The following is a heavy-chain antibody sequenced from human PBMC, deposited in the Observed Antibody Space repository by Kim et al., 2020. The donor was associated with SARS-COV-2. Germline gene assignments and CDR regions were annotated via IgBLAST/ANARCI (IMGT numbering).Heavy chain of an antibody. D-gene: IGHD3-10*01. CDR2: IYYSGST. V-gene: IGHV4-31*03. CDR3: AREARWFGELRRGAMDV. CDR1: GGSISSGGYY. J-gene: IGHJ6*02. Sequence: SETLSLTCTVSGGSISSGGYYWSWIRQHPGKGLEWIGYIYYSGSTYYNPSLKSRVTISVDTSKNQFSLKLSSVTAADTAVYYCAREARWFGELRRGAMDVWGQGTTVTVSS.